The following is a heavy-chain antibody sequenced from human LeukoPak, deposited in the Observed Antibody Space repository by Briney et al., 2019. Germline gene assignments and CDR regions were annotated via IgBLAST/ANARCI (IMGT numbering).Heavy chain of an antibody. V-gene: IGHV3-23*01. CDR3: AKDHVIVVVPAAISPFFDY. CDR1: GFTFSSYA. Sequence: PGGSLRLSCAASGFTFSSYAMSWVRQAPGKGLEWVSAISGSGGSTYYADSVKGRFTISRDNSKNTLYLQMNSLRAEDTAVYYCAKDHVIVVVPAAISPFFDYWGQGTLVTVSS. D-gene: IGHD2-2*01. CDR2: ISGSGGST. J-gene: IGHJ4*02.